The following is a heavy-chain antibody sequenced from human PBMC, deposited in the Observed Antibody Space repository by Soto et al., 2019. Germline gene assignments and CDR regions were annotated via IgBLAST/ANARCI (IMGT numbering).Heavy chain of an antibody. D-gene: IGHD4-17*01. CDR1: GNTFTSYS. J-gene: IGHJ4*02. CDR3: ARTYGY. CDR2: INPNGGSV. Sequence: QVQLAQSGAEVKKPGASVKISCTTSGNTFTSYSIHWVRQAPGKGFEWMGMINPNGGSVNYAQRFQDRVTVTRDTSPTTVYMELSGLRSEDTAVYSCARTYGYWGQGTLVTVSS. V-gene: IGHV1-46*01.